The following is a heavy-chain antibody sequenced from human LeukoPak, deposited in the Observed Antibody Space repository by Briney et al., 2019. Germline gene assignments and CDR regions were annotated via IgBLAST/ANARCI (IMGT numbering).Heavy chain of an antibody. CDR2: INAGNGNT. V-gene: IGHV1-3*03. CDR3: ARDGTLDDGYNYFFDY. CDR1: GYTFTSYG. Sequence: ASVKVSCKASGYTFTSYGISWVRQAPGQGLEWMGWINAGNGNTKYSQEFQGRVTITRDTSASTAYMELSSLRSEDMAVYYCARDGTLDDGYNYFFDYWGQGTLVTVSS. D-gene: IGHD5-24*01. J-gene: IGHJ4*02.